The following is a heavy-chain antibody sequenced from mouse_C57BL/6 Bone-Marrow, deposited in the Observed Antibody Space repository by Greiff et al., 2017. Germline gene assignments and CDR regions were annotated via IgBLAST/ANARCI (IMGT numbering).Heavy chain of an antibody. V-gene: IGHV1-64*01. CDR2: IHPNSGST. J-gene: IGHJ4*01. D-gene: IGHD2-4*01. Sequence: QVQLQQPGAELVKPGASVKLSCKASGYTFTSYWMHWVKQRPGQGLEWIGMIHPNSGSTNYNEKFKSKATLTVDKSSSTAYMQLSSLTSEDSAVYYCANMRDYDDYAMDYWGQGTSVTVSS. CDR1: GYTFTSYW. CDR3: ANMRDYDDYAMDY.